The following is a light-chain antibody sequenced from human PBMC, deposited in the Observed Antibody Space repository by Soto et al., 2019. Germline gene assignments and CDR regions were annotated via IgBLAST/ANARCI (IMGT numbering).Light chain of an antibody. CDR2: GAS. Sequence: EIVMTQSPATLSVSPGERATLSCRASQSVSSNLAWYQQKPGQAPRLLIYGASTRATGIPARFSGSGSGTEFTLTISRLQSEYFAVYYCQHYNNWPPWTFGQGTKVEIK. CDR1: QSVSSN. V-gene: IGKV3-15*01. J-gene: IGKJ1*01. CDR3: QHYNNWPPWT.